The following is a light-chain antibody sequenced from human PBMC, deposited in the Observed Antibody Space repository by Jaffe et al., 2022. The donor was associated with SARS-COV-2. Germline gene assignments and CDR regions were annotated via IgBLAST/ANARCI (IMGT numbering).Light chain of an antibody. CDR3: QQYNDWPIT. J-gene: IGKJ5*01. CDR1: QSVSSN. CDR2: GAS. Sequence: EIVMTQSPATLSVSAGERATLSCRASQSVSSNLAWYHQQKPGQAPRLLIYGASTRATGIPARFSASGSGTDFTLTISGLQSEDFAVYYCQQYNDWPITFGQGTRLEIK. V-gene: IGKV3-15*01.